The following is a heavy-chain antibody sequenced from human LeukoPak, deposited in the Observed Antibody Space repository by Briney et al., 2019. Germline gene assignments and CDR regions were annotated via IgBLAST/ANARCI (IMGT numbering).Heavy chain of an antibody. Sequence: PSETLSLTCTVSGGSISSGSYYWSWIRQPAGKGLEWIGSIYTSGNTNYNPSLKSRVTISLDMSKNQFSLMLNSVTAADTAVYYCARDHSYGYVDYWGQGTLVTVSS. CDR2: IYTSGNT. CDR3: ARDHSYGYVDY. CDR1: GGSISSGSYY. V-gene: IGHV4-61*02. J-gene: IGHJ4*02. D-gene: IGHD5-18*01.